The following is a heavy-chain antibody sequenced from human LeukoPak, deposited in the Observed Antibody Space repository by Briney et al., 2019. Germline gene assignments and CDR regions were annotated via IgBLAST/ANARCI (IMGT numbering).Heavy chain of an antibody. V-gene: IGHV3-33*01. CDR1: GFTFSNYG. CDR3: ARDLDSYFDY. Sequence: GGSLRLSCEVSGFTFSNYGMHWVRQAPGEGPEWVAVIGYDGSNRYYADSVKGRFTISRDNSKNTLYLQMNSLRAEDTAVYHCARDLDSYFDYWGQGTLVTVSS. CDR2: IGYDGSNR. J-gene: IGHJ4*02.